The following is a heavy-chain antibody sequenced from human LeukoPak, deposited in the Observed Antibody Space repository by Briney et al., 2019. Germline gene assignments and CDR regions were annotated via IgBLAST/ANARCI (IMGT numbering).Heavy chain of an antibody. CDR2: IYYSGST. Sequence: SETLSLTCTVSGGSISSSSYYWGWIRQPPGKGLEWIGSIYYSGSTYYNPSLKSRVTISVDTSKNQFSLKLSSVTAADTAVYYCARGVFWSNYNWFDPWGQGTLVTVSS. V-gene: IGHV4-39*07. J-gene: IGHJ5*02. D-gene: IGHD3-3*01. CDR1: GGSISSSSYY. CDR3: ARGVFWSNYNWFDP.